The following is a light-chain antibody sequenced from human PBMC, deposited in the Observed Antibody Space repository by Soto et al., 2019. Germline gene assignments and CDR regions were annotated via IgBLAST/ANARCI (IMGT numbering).Light chain of an antibody. CDR1: QRITTY. CDR3: QQSYSTPYT. J-gene: IGKJ2*01. Sequence: IQMTQSPSSLSASVGDRVTITCRASQRITTYLNWYQQRPGRAPKLLISPAGTLQRVVPSRFIGSGSGTDFTLTITSLQPEEFATYFWQQSYSTPYTFGQGTKLEIK. V-gene: IGKV1-39*01. CDR2: PAG.